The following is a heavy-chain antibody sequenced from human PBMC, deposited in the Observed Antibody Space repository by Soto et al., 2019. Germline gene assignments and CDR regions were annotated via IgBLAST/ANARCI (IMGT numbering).Heavy chain of an antibody. V-gene: IGHV3-11*01. Sequence: GGSLRLSCAASGFTFSDYHVSWIRQAPGKGLEWVSYISSGGSTIEYADSVKGRFTISRDNVKNSLNLEMNSLRAEDTAVYYCARGARYPGVWGKGTTVTVSS. J-gene: IGHJ6*04. CDR2: ISSGGSTI. CDR1: GFTFSDYH. D-gene: IGHD3-9*01. CDR3: ARGARYPGV.